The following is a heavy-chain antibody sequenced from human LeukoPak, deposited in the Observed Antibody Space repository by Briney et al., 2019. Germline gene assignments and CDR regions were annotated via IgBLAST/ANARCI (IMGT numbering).Heavy chain of an antibody. CDR3: ARGGSSTTKGFDY. CDR1: GYTFTSYA. J-gene: IGHJ4*02. D-gene: IGHD2-2*01. CDR2: INAGNGNT. Sequence: GASVKVSCKASGYTFTSYAMHWVRQAPGQRLEWMGWINAGNGNTKYSQKFQGRVTITTDESTSTAYMELSSLRSEDTAVYYCARGGSSTTKGFDYWGQGTLVTVSS. V-gene: IGHV1-3*01.